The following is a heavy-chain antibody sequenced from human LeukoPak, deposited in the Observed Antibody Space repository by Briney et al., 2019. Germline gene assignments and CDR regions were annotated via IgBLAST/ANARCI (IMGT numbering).Heavy chain of an antibody. Sequence: PSETLSLTCTVSGGSISSYYWSWIRQPPGRGLEWMGYIYYSGSTNYNPSLKSRVTISVDTSKNQFSLKLSSVTAADTAVYYCARDRGYSYGHYYYYYYMDVWGKGTTVTVSS. CDR1: GGSISSYY. CDR3: ARDRGYSYGHYYYYYYMDV. V-gene: IGHV4-59*01. D-gene: IGHD5-18*01. CDR2: IYYSGST. J-gene: IGHJ6*03.